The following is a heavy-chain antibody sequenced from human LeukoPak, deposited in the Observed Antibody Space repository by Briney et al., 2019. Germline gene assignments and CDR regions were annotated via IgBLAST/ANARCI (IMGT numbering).Heavy chain of an antibody. D-gene: IGHD3-9*01. CDR2: INSDGSST. CDR1: GFTFSSYW. CDR3: ARSFDVLRYFDWLLNDAFDI. V-gene: IGHV3-74*01. Sequence: PGGSLRLSCAASGFTFSSYWMHRVRQAPGKGLVWVSRINSDGSSTSYADSVKGRFTISRDNAKNTLYLQMNSLRAEDTAVYYCARSFDVLRYFDWLLNDAFDIWGQGTMVTVSS. J-gene: IGHJ3*02.